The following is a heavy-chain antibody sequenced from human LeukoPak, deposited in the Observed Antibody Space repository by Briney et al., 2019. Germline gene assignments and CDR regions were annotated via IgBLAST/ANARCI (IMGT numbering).Heavy chain of an antibody. CDR2: ISWNSGSI. D-gene: IGHD6-13*01. V-gene: IGHV3-9*01. CDR1: GFTFDDYA. CDR3: AKDIRRAAASTGWYYFDY. J-gene: IGHJ4*02. Sequence: PGGSLRLSCAASGFTFDDYAMHWVRHAPGKGLEWVSGISWNSGSIGYADSVKGRFTISRDNAKNSLYLQMNSLRAEDTALYYCAKDIRRAAASTGWYYFDYWGQGTLVTVSS.